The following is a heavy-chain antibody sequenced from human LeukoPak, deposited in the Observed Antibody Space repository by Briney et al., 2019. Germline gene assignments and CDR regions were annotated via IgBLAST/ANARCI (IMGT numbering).Heavy chain of an antibody. CDR1: GFTFDDYA. CDR3: AKDPNSSGWYYFDY. V-gene: IGHV3-9*01. J-gene: IGHJ4*02. CDR2: ISWNSGSI. Sequence: PGGSLRLSCAASGFTFDDYAMHWVRQAPGKGLEWVSGISWNSGSIGYADSVKGRFTISRDNAKNSLYLQMNSLRAEDTALYYCAKDPNSSGWYYFDYWGQGTLVTVPS. D-gene: IGHD6-19*01.